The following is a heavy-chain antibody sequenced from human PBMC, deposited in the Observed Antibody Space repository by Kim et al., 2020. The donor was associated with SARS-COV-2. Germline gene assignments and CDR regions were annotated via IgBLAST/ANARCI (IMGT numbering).Heavy chain of an antibody. J-gene: IGHJ6*02. Sequence: SETLSLTCTVSGGSISSYYWSWIRQPPGKGLEWIGYIYYSGSTNYNPSLKSRVTISVDTSKNQFSLKLSSVTAADTAVYYCAGERDNYYYYGMDVWGQGTTVTVSS. CDR2: IYYSGST. CDR1: GGSISSYY. V-gene: IGHV4-59*13. CDR3: AGERDNYYYYGMDV.